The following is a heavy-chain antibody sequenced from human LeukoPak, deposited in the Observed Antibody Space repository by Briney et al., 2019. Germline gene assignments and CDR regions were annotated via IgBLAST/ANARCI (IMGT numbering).Heavy chain of an antibody. CDR3: AITEIGYCSGGSCDDAFDI. V-gene: IGHV5-51*01. D-gene: IGHD2-15*01. Sequence: GESLKISCKGSGYSFTIYWIGWVRQMPGKGLEWMGIIYPGDYDTRYSPSFQGQVTISADKSISTAYLQWSSLKASDTAMYYCAITEIGYCSGGSCDDAFDIWGQGTMVTVSS. CDR2: IYPGDYDT. J-gene: IGHJ3*02. CDR1: GYSFTIYW.